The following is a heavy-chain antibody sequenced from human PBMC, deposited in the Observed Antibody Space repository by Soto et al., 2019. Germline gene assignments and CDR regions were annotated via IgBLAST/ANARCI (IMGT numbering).Heavy chain of an antibody. J-gene: IGHJ1*01. CDR3: AMDYGYRPEYFKH. CDR2: ISPLKGRT. CDR1: GYTFTSYG. Sequence: QVQLVQSGPDLKRPGASMKVSCKASGYTFTSYGISWVRQAPGQGLEWMAWISPLKGRTQYSQKAQGRVTLSTDTSSTTAYMEMTTLGVDDTAVYYCAMDYGYRPEYFKHWGQDLMVTFS. V-gene: IGHV1-18*04. D-gene: IGHD4-17*01.